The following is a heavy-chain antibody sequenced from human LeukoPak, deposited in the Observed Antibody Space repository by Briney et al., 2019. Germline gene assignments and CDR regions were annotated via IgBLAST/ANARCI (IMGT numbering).Heavy chain of an antibody. J-gene: IGHJ4*02. Sequence: ASVKVSCKASGYTFNGYGINWFRQAPGQGLEWMGRLNPNTGGTDYTQRFKGRVTMTRDTSTSTAYMELKRLTSDDTAVYHCARDLDVAATMSGHFHSWGQGTLVTVSS. D-gene: IGHD3-22*01. CDR1: GYTFNGYG. CDR3: ARDLDVAATMSGHFHS. CDR2: LNPNTGGT. V-gene: IGHV1-2*02.